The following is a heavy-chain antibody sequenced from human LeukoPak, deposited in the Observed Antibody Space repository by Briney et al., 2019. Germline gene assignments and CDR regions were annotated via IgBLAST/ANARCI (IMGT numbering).Heavy chain of an antibody. Sequence: GSLRLSCAASGFTFSSYSMNWVRQAPGKGLEWVSSISSSSSYIYYADSVKGRFTISRDNAKNSLYLQMNSLRAEDTAVYYCASPYYDILTGPVGAFDIWGQGTMVTVSS. D-gene: IGHD3-9*01. CDR2: ISSSSSYI. CDR3: ASPYYDILTGPVGAFDI. V-gene: IGHV3-21*01. J-gene: IGHJ3*02. CDR1: GFTFSSYS.